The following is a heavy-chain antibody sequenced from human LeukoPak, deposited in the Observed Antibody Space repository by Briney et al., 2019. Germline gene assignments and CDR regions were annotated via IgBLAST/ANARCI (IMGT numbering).Heavy chain of an antibody. CDR1: GYTFTGYY. V-gene: IGHV1-2*02. CDR2: INPNSGGT. J-gene: IGHJ4*02. D-gene: IGHD3-16*02. CDR3: ARDLYDYVWGSYRADGNGGDY. Sequence: GASVKVSCKASGYTFTGYYMHWVRQAPGQGLEWMGWINPNSGGTNYAQKFQGRVTMTRDTSISTAYMELSRLRSDDTAGYYCARDLYDYVWGSYRADGNGGDYWGQGTLVTVSS.